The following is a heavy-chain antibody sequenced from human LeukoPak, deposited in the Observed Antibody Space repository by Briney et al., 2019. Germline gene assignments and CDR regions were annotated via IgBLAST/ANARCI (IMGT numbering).Heavy chain of an antibody. CDR1: GFTFDDYV. V-gene: IGHV3-43*02. CDR3: AFSTSWYGWFDP. Sequence: GGSLRLSCAASGFTFDDYVMHWVRQPPGKGLEWVSLISGDGGSTYYADSVKGRFTISRENSKNSLYLQMNSLRTEDTALYYCAFSTSWYGWFDPWGQGTLVTVSS. CDR2: ISGDGGST. J-gene: IGHJ5*02. D-gene: IGHD6-13*01.